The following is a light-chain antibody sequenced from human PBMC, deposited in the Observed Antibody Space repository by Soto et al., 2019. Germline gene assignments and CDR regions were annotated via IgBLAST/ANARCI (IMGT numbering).Light chain of an antibody. CDR1: QSVSRY. CDR2: DTS. J-gene: IGKJ5*01. CDR3: QQRSNWPIIT. V-gene: IGKV3-11*01. Sequence: EILLTQSPATLSLSPGERATLSCRASQSVSRYLAWYQQKPGQAPRLLISDTSNRATGIPARFSGSGSGTDFTLTISSLEPEYFAVYYCQQRSNWPIITFGQGTRLEIK.